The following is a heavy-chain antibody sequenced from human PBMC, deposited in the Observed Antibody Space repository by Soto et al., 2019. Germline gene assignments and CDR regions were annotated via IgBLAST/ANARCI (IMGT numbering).Heavy chain of an antibody. D-gene: IGHD3-3*01. V-gene: IGHV1-69*02. CDR2: IIPILGIA. Sequence: ASVKVSCKASGGTFSSYTISWVRQAPGQGLEWMGRIIPILGIANYAQKFQGRVTITADKSTSTAYMELSSLRAEDTAVYYCAKVGPRADFWSGYLERPGPTASTYFDYWGQGTLVTVS. CDR1: GGTFSSYT. CDR3: AKVGPRADFWSGYLERPGPTASTYFDY. J-gene: IGHJ4*02.